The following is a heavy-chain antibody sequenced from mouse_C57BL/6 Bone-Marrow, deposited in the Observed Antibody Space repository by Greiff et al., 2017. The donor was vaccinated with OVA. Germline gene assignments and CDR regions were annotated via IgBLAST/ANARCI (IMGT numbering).Heavy chain of an antibody. Sequence: VQLQQSVAELVRPGASVKLSCTASGFNIKNTYMHWVKQRPEQGLEWIGRIDPANGNTKYAPKFQGKATITADTSSNTAYLQLSSLTSEDTAIYYCSYYYGSSYWYFDVWGTGTTVTVSS. V-gene: IGHV14-3*01. CDR3: SYYYGSSYWYFDV. CDR1: GFNIKNTY. J-gene: IGHJ1*03. CDR2: IDPANGNT. D-gene: IGHD1-1*01.